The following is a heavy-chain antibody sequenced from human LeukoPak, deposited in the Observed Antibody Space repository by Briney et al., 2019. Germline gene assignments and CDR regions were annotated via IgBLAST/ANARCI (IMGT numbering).Heavy chain of an antibody. CDR1: GYTFTGYY. CDR3: ARVISHYGSGSYYKS. CDR2: INPSSGGT. J-gene: IGHJ4*02. V-gene: IGHV1-2*02. D-gene: IGHD3-10*01. Sequence: GASVKVSCKPSGYTFTGYYIHWVRQAPGQGLEWMGWINPSSGGTNYPQNFQGRVTMTRDTSLSTAYMEVSGLRSDDTAVYYCARVISHYGSGSYYKSWGQGTLVTVSS.